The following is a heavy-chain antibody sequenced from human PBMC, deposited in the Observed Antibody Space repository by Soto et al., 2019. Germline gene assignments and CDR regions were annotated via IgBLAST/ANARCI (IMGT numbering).Heavy chain of an antibody. CDR2: VSYDGNHK. J-gene: IGHJ6*02. CDR1: GFTFRSFG. V-gene: IGHV3-30*18. Sequence: QVQLVESGGGVIQPGTSLSLSCGSSGFTFRSFGMYWVRQAPGKGLEWVAVVSYDGNHKYYADSVKGRFTVSRDNAKNXLYLQMNSLRGADTAVYYCAKDVGQQLVLNYGMDVWGQGTTVTVSS. CDR3: AKDVGQQLVLNYGMDV. D-gene: IGHD6-13*01.